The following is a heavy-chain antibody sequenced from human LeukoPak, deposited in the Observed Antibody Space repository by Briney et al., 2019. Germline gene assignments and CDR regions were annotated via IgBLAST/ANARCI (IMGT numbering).Heavy chain of an antibody. Sequence: SETLSLTCTISGGSISSGDYYWSWIRQPPGKGLEWIGHIYDTGTAYYNPSLKSRISISADTSKSQFSLNLRSVTAADTALYYCARGASWDILATFDSWGRGTLVTVSS. V-gene: IGHV4-30-4*01. D-gene: IGHD3-9*01. CDR2: IYDTGTA. CDR3: ARGASWDILATFDS. J-gene: IGHJ4*02. CDR1: GGSISSGDYY.